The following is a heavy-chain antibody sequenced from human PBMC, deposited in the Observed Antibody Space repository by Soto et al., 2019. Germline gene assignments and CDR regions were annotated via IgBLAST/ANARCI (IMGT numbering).Heavy chain of an antibody. V-gene: IGHV3-15*01. CDR1: GFSFSNAW. CDR3: TTDPENCYFDGLDV. Sequence: EGSLRLSCVASGFSFSNAWMSWVRQAPGKGLEWVGRIKRRRQGATTEYASPVRGRFAISRDDAKNTLFLDMESLKIEDTAVYYCTTDPENCYFDGLDVWGHGTTGTVSS. J-gene: IGHJ6*02. CDR2: IKRRRQGATT.